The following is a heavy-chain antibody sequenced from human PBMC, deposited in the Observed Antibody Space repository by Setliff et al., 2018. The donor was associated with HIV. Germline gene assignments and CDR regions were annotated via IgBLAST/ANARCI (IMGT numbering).Heavy chain of an antibody. V-gene: IGHV1-69*13. Sequence: SVKVSCKASGGTFSCYAISWVRQAPGQGLEWMGGIIPIFRTAHYAQEFQGRVTITADEPTSTAYMELSSLRSEDTAVYYCAIYPFSRVSNYVSPDYFYAMDVWG. D-gene: IGHD4-4*01. J-gene: IGHJ6*01. CDR3: AIYPFSRVSNYVSPDYFYAMDV. CDR2: IIPIFRTA. CDR1: GGTFSCYA.